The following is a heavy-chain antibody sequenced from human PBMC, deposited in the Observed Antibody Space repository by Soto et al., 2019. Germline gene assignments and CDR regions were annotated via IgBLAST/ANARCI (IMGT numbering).Heavy chain of an antibody. Sequence: PSETLSLTCTVSGGSVSSGSYYWSWIRQPPGKGLEWIGYIYYSGSTNYNPSLKSRVTISVDTSKNQFSLKLSSVTAADTAVYYCARVLGAGAYGSGSYSTDYWGQGTLVTFSS. V-gene: IGHV4-61*01. J-gene: IGHJ4*02. CDR3: ARVLGAGAYGSGSYSTDY. CDR1: GGSVSSGSYY. D-gene: IGHD3-10*01. CDR2: IYYSGST.